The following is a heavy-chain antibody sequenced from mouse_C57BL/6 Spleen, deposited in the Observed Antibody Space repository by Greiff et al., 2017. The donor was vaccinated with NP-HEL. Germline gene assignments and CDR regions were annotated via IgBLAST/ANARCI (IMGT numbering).Heavy chain of an antibody. J-gene: IGHJ2*01. CDR3: ARDVNLVY. V-gene: IGHV1-69*01. Sequence: VQLQQPGAELVMPGASVKLSCKASGYTFTSYWMHWVKQRPGQGLEWIGEIDPSDSYTNYNQKFKGKSTLTVDKSSSTAYMQLSSLTSEDSAVYNCARDVNLVYWGQGATLSVSS. CDR1: GYTFTSYW. CDR2: IDPSDSYT.